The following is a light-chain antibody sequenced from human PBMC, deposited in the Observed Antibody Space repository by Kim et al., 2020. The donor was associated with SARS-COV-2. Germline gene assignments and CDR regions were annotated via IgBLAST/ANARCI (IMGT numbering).Light chain of an antibody. Sequence: GSPGERATLSGWASQSVGSSLAWYQKKPGQAPRLLIYGASTRASGIPARVSGSGSGTDFTLTISSLQSEDFALYYGQQYNNWPLTFGGGTKVDIK. CDR3: QQYNNWPLT. CDR2: GAS. V-gene: IGKV3-15*01. CDR1: QSVGSS. J-gene: IGKJ4*01.